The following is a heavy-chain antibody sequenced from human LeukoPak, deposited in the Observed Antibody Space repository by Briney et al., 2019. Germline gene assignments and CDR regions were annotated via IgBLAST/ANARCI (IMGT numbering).Heavy chain of an antibody. CDR1: GGSISSYY. Sequence: SETLPLTCTVSGGSISSYYWSWIRQPAGKGLEWIGRIYTSGSTNYNPSLKSRVTISVDTSKNQFSLKLSSVTAADTAVYYCAREQRSSSWYYREPFDYWGQGTLVTVSS. CDR3: AREQRSSSWYYREPFDY. D-gene: IGHD6-13*01. J-gene: IGHJ4*02. V-gene: IGHV4-4*07. CDR2: IYTSGST.